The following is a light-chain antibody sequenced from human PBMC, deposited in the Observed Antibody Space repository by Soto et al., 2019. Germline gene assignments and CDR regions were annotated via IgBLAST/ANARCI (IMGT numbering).Light chain of an antibody. CDR3: SSYASSSALGV. CDR2: DVS. J-gene: IGLJ1*01. Sequence: QSVLTQPASVSGSPGQSITISCTGTSSDVGGYNYVSWYQQHPGKAPKLMIYDVSNRPSGVSNRFSGSKSGNTASLTISGLQAEDGAAYYCSSYASSSALGVFGTGTKLTVL. CDR1: SSDVGGYNY. V-gene: IGLV2-14*01.